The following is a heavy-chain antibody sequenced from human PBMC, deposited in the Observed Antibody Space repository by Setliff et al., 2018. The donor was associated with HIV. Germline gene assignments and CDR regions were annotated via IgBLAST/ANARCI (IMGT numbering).Heavy chain of an antibody. CDR3: ARGGKYYDILTGYYKKYNWFDP. CDR2: IYHSGST. V-gene: IGHV4-38-2*01. CDR1: GYFISSGYY. J-gene: IGHJ5*02. D-gene: IGHD3-9*01. Sequence: SETLSLTCAVSGYFISSGYYWGWIRQPPGKGLEWIGSIYHSGSTNYNPSLKSRVTISVDTSKNQFSLKLSSVTAADTAVYYCARGGKYYDILTGYYKKYNWFDPWGQGTLVTVSS.